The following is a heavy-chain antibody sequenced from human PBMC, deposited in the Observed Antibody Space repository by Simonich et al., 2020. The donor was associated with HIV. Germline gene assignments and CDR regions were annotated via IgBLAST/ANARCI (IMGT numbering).Heavy chain of an antibody. Sequence: QVQLGQSGTEVKKPGASVKVSCKVSGHTLTELSMPWVRQAPGKGLEGMEGFDPEEGKTIYAQEVQGRVTLTEDTSTDTAYMELSSLRSEDTAVYYCATWEIKDNVLTGYTYWYFDLWGRGTLVTVSS. J-gene: IGHJ2*01. CDR1: GHTLTELS. V-gene: IGHV1-24*01. CDR3: ATWEIKDNVLTGYTYWYFDL. CDR2: FDPEEGKT. D-gene: IGHD3-9*01.